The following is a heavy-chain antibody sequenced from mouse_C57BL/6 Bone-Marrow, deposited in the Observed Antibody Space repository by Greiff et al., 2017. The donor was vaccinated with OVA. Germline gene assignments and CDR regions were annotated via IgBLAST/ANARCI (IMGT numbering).Heavy chain of an antibody. V-gene: IGHV1-58*01. J-gene: IGHJ4*01. CDR1: GYTFTSYG. CDR3: ARERYCGGYAMDY. CDR2: IYIGNGYT. D-gene: IGHD2-14*01. Sequence: VQLKESGAELVRPGSSVKMSCKTSGYTFTSYGINWVKQRPGPGLEWIGYIYIGNGYTEYNEKFKGKATLTSATSPSTAYMQLSSLTSEDSAIYFCARERYCGGYAMDYWGQGTSVTVSS.